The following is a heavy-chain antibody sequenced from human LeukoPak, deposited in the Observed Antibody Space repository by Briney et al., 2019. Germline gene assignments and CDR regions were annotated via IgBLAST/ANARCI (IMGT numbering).Heavy chain of an antibody. CDR2: ISSSGSTI. CDR1: GFTFSDYY. V-gene: IGHV3-11*01. D-gene: IGHD3-22*01. J-gene: IGHJ4*02. CDR3: ASMGYYYDSSGYYRY. Sequence: GGSLRLSCAASGFTFSDYYMSWIRQAPGKGLEWVSYISSSGSTIYYADSVKGRFTISRDNAKNSLYLQMNSLRAEDTAVYYCASMGYYYDSSGYYRYWGQGTLVTVSS.